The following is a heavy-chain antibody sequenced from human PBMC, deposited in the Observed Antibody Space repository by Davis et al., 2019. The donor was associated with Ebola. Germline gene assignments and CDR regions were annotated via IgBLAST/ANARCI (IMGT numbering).Heavy chain of an antibody. CDR1: GGSIISSNW. D-gene: IGHD2-21*01. CDR3: VRHGNIVVLLASPEDFQH. J-gene: IGHJ1*01. V-gene: IGHV4-4*02. Sequence: SETLSLTCTVSGGSIISSNWWTWVRQAPGKALEWIGDVYQNGNTNYNPSLKGRVTISADASRNQISLSLSSVTAADTAVYYCVRHGNIVVLLASPEDFQHWGQGTLVTVSS. CDR2: VYQNGNT.